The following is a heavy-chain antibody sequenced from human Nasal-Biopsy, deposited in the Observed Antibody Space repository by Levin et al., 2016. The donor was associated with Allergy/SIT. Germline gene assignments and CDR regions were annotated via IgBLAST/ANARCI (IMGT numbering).Heavy chain of an antibody. CDR2: ISSDGSNK. Sequence: GGSLRLSCAASGFTFSTYGMHWVRQAPGKGLEWVTLISSDGSNKYYADSVKGRFTISRDNSKNTLYLQMNSLRAEDTAVYYCAKGLAHLDYWGQGTLVTVSS. V-gene: IGHV3-30*18. CDR1: GFTFSTYG. J-gene: IGHJ4*02. D-gene: IGHD2-15*01. CDR3: AKGLAHLDY.